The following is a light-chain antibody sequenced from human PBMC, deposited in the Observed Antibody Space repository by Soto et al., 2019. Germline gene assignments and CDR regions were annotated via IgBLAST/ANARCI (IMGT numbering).Light chain of an antibody. Sequence: QSVLTQPPSASGTPGQRVSFSCSGSSSNIGVNTVNWYQQLPGSAPKLLIYNNNQRPSGVPDQFSGSKSGTSASLAISGLQSEDEADYYCAAWDDNLKGVVLGGGTKLTVL. CDR3: AAWDDNLKGVV. J-gene: IGLJ3*02. V-gene: IGLV1-44*01. CDR1: SSNIGVNT. CDR2: NNN.